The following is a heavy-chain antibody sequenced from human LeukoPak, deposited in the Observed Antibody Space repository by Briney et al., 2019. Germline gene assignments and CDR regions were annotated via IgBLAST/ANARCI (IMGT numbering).Heavy chain of an antibody. D-gene: IGHD6-13*01. J-gene: IGHJ3*02. CDR1: EYSFTSYW. V-gene: IGHV5-51*01. CDR2: IYPGDSDT. Sequence: GASLKISCKGSEYSFTSYWIGWVRQLPGKGLGWMWIIYPGDSDTRYSPSFQGQATISADKTISTAYLQWSSLKASDTAMYYCARTYSSSWAGDDAFDSWGQGTMVTVSS. CDR3: ARTYSSSWAGDDAFDS.